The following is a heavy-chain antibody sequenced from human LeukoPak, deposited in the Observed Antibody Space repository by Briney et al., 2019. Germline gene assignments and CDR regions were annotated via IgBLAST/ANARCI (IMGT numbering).Heavy chain of an antibody. CDR1: GYRFTSYW. CDR3: ARLYNGNYYYFDY. V-gene: IGHV5-51*01. D-gene: IGHD1-26*01. J-gene: IGHJ4*02. CDR2: IYPGDSDT. Sequence: GESLKISCQGSGYRFTSYWIGWVRQMPGKGLEWMGIIYPGDSDTRYGPSFQGQVTISADESISTAYLQWSSLKASDTAMYYCARLYNGNYYYFDYWGQGTLVTVSS.